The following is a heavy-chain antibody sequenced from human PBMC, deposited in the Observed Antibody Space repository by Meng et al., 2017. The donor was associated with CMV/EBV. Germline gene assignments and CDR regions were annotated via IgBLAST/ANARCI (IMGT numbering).Heavy chain of an antibody. V-gene: IGHV4-39*01. Sequence: SETLSLTCTVSGGSISSSSYYWGWIRQPPGKGLEWIGRIYYSGSTYYNPSLKSRVTISVDTSKNQFTLKLSSVTAADTAVYYCARHKGASSSWRGGFDYWGQGTMVTVSS. CDR3: ARHKGASSSWRGGFDY. CDR1: GGSISSSSYY. CDR2: IYYSGST. J-gene: IGHJ4*02. D-gene: IGHD6-13*01.